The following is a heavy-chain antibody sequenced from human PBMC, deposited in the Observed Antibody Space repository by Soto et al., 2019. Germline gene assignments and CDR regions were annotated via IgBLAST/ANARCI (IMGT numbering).Heavy chain of an antibody. CDR3: ASGIQLWLRRINNGYSG. V-gene: IGHV1-69*05. Sequence: QVQLVQSGAEVKKPESSVKVSCKAPGGTFSTYAISWVRQAPGQGLEWMGGIIPMFGTANYAQRFQDRVTXTXXESTNTVYMELSSLRSEDMAVYFCASGIQLWLRRINNGYSGWGQGTLVTVSS. CDR2: IIPMFGTA. J-gene: IGHJ4*02. D-gene: IGHD5-18*01. CDR1: GGTFSTYA.